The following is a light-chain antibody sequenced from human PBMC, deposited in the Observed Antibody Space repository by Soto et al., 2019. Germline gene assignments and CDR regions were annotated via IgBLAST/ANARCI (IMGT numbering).Light chain of an antibody. Sequence: QSALTQPASVSGSPGQSITISCTGTSSDVGSYNYVSWYQQHPGKAPKLMIHDGSKRPSGVSNRFSGSKSGNTASLTISGLQAEDEADYYCSSYAGSSTWVFGAGTKLTVL. V-gene: IGLV2-23*01. CDR3: SSYAGSSTWV. CDR2: DGS. J-gene: IGLJ3*02. CDR1: SSDVGSYNY.